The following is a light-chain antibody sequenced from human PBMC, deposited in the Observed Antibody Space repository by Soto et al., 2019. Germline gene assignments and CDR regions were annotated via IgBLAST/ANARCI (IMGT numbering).Light chain of an antibody. CDR2: DAS. CDR1: QSVSSN. V-gene: IGKV3-15*01. Sequence: ETEMTQSPSTLSVSPGETATISCRASQSVSSNLDWYQQAPGQAPRLLIYDASTSATGIPSRFSGSGSATEFILPIISLQSEDFLVSYCQQYDNGPPYTFGGGTKVDIK. CDR3: QQYDNGPPYT. J-gene: IGKJ4*01.